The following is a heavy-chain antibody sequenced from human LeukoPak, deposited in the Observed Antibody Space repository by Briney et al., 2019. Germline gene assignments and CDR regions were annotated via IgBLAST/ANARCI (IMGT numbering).Heavy chain of an antibody. CDR2: IKQDGSEK. Sequence: PGGSLRLSCAASGFTFSSYWMSWVRQAPGKGLEWVANIKQDGSEKYYVDSVKGRFTISRDNAKNSLYLQMNSLRAEDTAVYYCARGQAYCGGDCYSDWGQGTLDTVSS. D-gene: IGHD2-21*02. V-gene: IGHV3-7*04. CDR3: ARGQAYCGGDCYSD. J-gene: IGHJ4*02. CDR1: GFTFSSYW.